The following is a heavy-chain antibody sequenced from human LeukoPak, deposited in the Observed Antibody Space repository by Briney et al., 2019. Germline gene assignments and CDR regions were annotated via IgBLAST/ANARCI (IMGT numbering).Heavy chain of an antibody. V-gene: IGHV4-34*01. J-gene: IGHJ5*02. CDR1: GGSFSGYY. Sequence: SGTLSLTCAVYGGSFSGYYWSWIRQPPGKGLEWIGEINHSGSTNYNPSLKSRVTISVDTSKNQFSLKLSSVTAADTAVYYCARGRVRGANWFDPWGQGTLVTVSS. CDR2: INHSGST. D-gene: IGHD3-10*01. CDR3: ARGRVRGANWFDP.